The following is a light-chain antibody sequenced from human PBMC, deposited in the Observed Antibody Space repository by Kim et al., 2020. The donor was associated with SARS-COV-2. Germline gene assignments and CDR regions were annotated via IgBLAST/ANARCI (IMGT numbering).Light chain of an antibody. CDR2: AAS. CDR1: QSISSH. Sequence: DIQMTQSPSSLSASVGDRVTITCRTSQSISSHLNWYHQKPGRAPKLLIYAASTLQGGVPSRFSGSGSETDFTLTISSLQPEDFATYFCQQNYNTPLTFGPGTKVDIK. CDR3: QQNYNTPLT. V-gene: IGKV1-39*01. J-gene: IGKJ3*01.